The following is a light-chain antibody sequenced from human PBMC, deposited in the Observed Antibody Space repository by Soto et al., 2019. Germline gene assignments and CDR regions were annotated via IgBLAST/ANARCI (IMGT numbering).Light chain of an antibody. CDR2: GAS. CDR3: QQYNNWLLYT. CDR1: QSVGSN. V-gene: IGKV3-15*01. J-gene: IGKJ2*01. Sequence: EIVMTQSPATLSVSPGERATLSCRASQSVGSNLAWFQQKPGQAPRLLIYGASTRATGIQARFSGSGSGTEFTLTITSLQSEDFAVYYCQQYNNWLLYTFGQGTKLEIK.